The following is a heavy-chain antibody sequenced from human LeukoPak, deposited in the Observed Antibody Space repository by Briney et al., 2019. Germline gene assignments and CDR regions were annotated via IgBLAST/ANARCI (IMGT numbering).Heavy chain of an antibody. CDR2: ISWNSGSI. D-gene: IGHD6-13*01. J-gene: IGHJ3*02. CDR3: AKEAAADLGAFDI. CDR1: GFTFDDYA. V-gene: IGHV3-9*01. Sequence: PGRSLRLSCAASGFTFDDYAMHWVRQAPGKGLEWVSGISWNSGSIGYADSVKGRFTISRDNAKNSLYLQMNSLRAEDTALYYCAKEAAADLGAFDIWGQGTMVTVSS.